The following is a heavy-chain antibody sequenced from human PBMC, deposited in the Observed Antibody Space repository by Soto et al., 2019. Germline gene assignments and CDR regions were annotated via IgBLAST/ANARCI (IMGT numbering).Heavy chain of an antibody. CDR1: GYTFTSYD. D-gene: IGHD3-10*01. V-gene: IGHV1-8*01. Sequence: QVQLVQSGAEVKKPGASVKVSCKASGYTFTSYDINWVRQATGQGLEWMGWMNPNSGNTGYAQKFQGRVTMTRNTSFSTAYSELSSLRSEYSSVYYCARALNMFRGLIIMFFDYWGQGTLVPVSS. CDR2: MNPNSGNT. J-gene: IGHJ4*02. CDR3: ARALNMFRGLIIMFFDY.